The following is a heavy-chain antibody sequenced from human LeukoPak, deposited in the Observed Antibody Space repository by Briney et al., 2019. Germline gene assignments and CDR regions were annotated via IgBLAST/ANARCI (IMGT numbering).Heavy chain of an antibody. D-gene: IGHD6-19*01. CDR3: ARDPSPYSSGRKLDY. Sequence: ASVKVSCKASGYSFTDYYIHWVRQAPGQGLEWMGWINPNRGATNYAQKFQGRVTMTRDTSISIVYMDLSSLRSDDTAVYYCARDPSPYSSGRKLDYWGQGTPVTVSS. CDR2: INPNRGAT. CDR1: GYSFTDYY. V-gene: IGHV1-2*02. J-gene: IGHJ4*02.